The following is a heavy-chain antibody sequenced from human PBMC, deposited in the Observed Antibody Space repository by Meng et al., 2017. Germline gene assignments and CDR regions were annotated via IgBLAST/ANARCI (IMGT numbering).Heavy chain of an antibody. CDR3: ARDLQLWSNIYYYYYYGMDV. CDR1: GGSISSSSYY. V-gene: IGHV4-61*02. Sequence: SETLSLTCTVSGGSISSSSYYWSWIRQPAGKGLEWIGRIYTSGSTNYNPSLKSRVTMSVDTSKNQFSLKLSSVTAADTAVYYCARDLQLWSNIYYYYYYGMDVWGQGTTVTVSS. CDR2: IYTSGST. J-gene: IGHJ6*02. D-gene: IGHD5-18*01.